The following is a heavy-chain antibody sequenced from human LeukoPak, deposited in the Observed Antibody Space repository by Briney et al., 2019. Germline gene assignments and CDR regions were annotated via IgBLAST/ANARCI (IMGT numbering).Heavy chain of an antibody. CDR2: INHSGST. V-gene: IGHV4-34*01. J-gene: IGHJ4*02. CDR3: ARLRGSYYGDYFDY. D-gene: IGHD3-10*01. CDR1: GGSFSGYY. Sequence: SETLSLTCAVYGGSFSGYYWSWIRQPPGNGLDWIAEINHSGSTNYNPSLKRRVTISVDTSKNEFSLKLSSVTAADAAVYYCARLRGSYYGDYFDYWGQGTLVTVSS.